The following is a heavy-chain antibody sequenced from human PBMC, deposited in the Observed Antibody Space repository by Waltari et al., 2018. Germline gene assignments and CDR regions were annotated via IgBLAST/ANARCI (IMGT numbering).Heavy chain of an antibody. CDR3: AGRTCSGGACYFVY. J-gene: IGHJ4*02. CDR2: ITGGGGST. D-gene: IGHD2-15*01. Sequence: EVQLVESGGDLVQPGGSLRLSCAASGLTLTTYAMSWVRQAPGKGLEWVSAITGGGGSTSYADSVKGRFTISRDNSDNTLYLQMNSLRAEDTAEYYCAGRTCSGGACYFVYWGQGTLVTVSS. CDR1: GLTLTTYA. V-gene: IGHV3-23*04.